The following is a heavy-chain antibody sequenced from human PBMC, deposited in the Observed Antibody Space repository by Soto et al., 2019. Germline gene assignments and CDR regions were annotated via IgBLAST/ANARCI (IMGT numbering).Heavy chain of an antibody. V-gene: IGHV3-30*18. CDR2: ISYDGSNK. CDR1: GFTFSGYG. Sequence: PGGSLRLSCAASGFTFSGYGMHWVRQAPGKGLEWVAVISYDGSNKYYADSVKGRFTISRDNSKNTLYLQMNSLRAEDTAVYYCAKDHFLPRIAAAGTPFDPWGQGTLVTVSS. CDR3: AKDHFLPRIAAAGTPFDP. D-gene: IGHD6-13*01. J-gene: IGHJ5*02.